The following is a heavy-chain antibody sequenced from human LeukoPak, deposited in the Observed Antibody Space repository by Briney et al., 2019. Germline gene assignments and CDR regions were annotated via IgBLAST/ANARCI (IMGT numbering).Heavy chain of an antibody. CDR2: IDPVNAET. J-gene: IGHJ4*02. Sequence: ATVKISCKASGYTFTDYYMHCVQQAPGKGLEWMGRIDPVNAETIYAEKFQGRVTITADTSTDTAYMELRSLRPEDTAVYYCATADKWEPLDYWGQGTLVTVSS. CDR1: GYTFTDYY. V-gene: IGHV1-69-2*01. CDR3: ATADKWEPLDY. D-gene: IGHD1-26*01.